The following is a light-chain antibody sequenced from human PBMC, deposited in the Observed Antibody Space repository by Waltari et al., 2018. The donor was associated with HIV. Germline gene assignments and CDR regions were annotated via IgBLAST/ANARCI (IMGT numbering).Light chain of an antibody. J-gene: IGKJ1*01. Sequence: EIVLTQSPGTLSLSPGERATLSCRASQSIYSSSLAWYQQKPGKAPTSLIVVQVNRATGVPDRFSGSGSGTDFTLTISRLEPEDFAVYYCQQYDTSRTFGQGTKVEI. V-gene: IGKV3-20*01. CDR2: VQV. CDR3: QQYDTSRT. CDR1: QSIYSSS.